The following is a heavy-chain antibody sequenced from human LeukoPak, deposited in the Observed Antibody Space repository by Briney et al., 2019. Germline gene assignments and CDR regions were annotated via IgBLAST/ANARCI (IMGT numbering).Heavy chain of an antibody. Sequence: PGGSLRLSCAASGLTVSTYYMTWVRQAPGKGLECVSVIYSGGSTYYADSVKGRFTVFRDNSKNTLYLQMNSLRAEDTAMYYCARGLGYCTSTTCLLPFDYWGQGTLVTVSS. V-gene: IGHV3-53*01. CDR3: ARGLGYCTSTTCLLPFDY. CDR1: GLTVSTYY. CDR2: IYSGGST. D-gene: IGHD2-2*01. J-gene: IGHJ4*02.